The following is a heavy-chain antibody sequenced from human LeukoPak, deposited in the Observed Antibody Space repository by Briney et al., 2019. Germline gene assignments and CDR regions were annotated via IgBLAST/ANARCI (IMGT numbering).Heavy chain of an antibody. J-gene: IGHJ6*03. D-gene: IGHD2-15*01. V-gene: IGHV1-69*05. Sequence: ASVKVSCKASGGTFSSYAISWVRQAPGQGLEWMGRIIPIFGTANYAQKFQGRVTITTDESTSTAYMELSSLRSEDTAVYYCARSRYCSGGSCYDCYYYYMDVWGKGTTVTVSS. CDR2: IIPIFGTA. CDR3: ARSRYCSGGSCYDCYYYYMDV. CDR1: GGTFSSYA.